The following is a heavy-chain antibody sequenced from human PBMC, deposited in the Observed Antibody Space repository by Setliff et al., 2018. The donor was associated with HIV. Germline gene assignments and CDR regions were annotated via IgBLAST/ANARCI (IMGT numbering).Heavy chain of an antibody. CDR2: IQYDGKRI. CDR3: AKDRSVRDYNYHYLDV. Sequence: GGSLRLSCAASGFAFSTYGMHWVRQAPGKGLEWVAFIQYDGKRIYYGESVNGRFTISRDNPKNTLYLQMNSLRPEDTAVYYCAKDRSVRDYNYHYLDVWGKATTVTVSS. D-gene: IGHD2-15*01. CDR1: GFAFSTYG. V-gene: IGHV3-30*02. J-gene: IGHJ6*03.